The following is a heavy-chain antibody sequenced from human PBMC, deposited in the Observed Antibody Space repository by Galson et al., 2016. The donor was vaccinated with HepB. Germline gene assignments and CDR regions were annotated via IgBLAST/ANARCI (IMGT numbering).Heavy chain of an antibody. Sequence: QSGAEVKKPGESLKISCTVSGYRFTSYWIGWVRQMPGKGLEWMGIIHPSDSHTIYSPSFQGQVTISADKSISTAYLQWSSLKASDTAMYYCARRIAMGDIGDYWGQGTLVTVSS. V-gene: IGHV5-51*01. CDR3: ARRIAMGDIGDY. J-gene: IGHJ4*02. D-gene: IGHD5-12*01. CDR1: GYRFTSYW. CDR2: IHPSDSHT.